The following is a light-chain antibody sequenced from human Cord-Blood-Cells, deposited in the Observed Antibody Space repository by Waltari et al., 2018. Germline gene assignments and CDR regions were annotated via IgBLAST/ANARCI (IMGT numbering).Light chain of an antibody. CDR1: KLGDKY. CDR2: QDS. V-gene: IGLV3-1*01. J-gene: IGLJ3*02. CDR3: QAWDSSTWV. Sequence: SYELTQPPSVSVSPGQTASITCSGDKLGDKYACWYQQKPGQSPGLVIYQDSKRPSGIPERFSGSNSWNTATLTISGTQAMDEADYYCQAWDSSTWVFGGGTKLTVL.